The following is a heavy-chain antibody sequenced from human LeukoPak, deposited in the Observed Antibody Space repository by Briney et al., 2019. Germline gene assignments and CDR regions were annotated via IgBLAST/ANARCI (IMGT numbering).Heavy chain of an antibody. J-gene: IGHJ6*03. CDR1: GFTFSSYA. CDR2: ISGSGGST. Sequence: GGSLRLSCAASGFTFSSYAMSWVRQAPGKGLEWVSAISGSGGSTYYADSVKGRFTISRDNSKNTLYLQMNSLRAEDTAVYYCAKAPRGFWSGYIYMDVWGKGTTVTVSS. V-gene: IGHV3-23*01. D-gene: IGHD3-3*01. CDR3: AKAPRGFWSGYIYMDV.